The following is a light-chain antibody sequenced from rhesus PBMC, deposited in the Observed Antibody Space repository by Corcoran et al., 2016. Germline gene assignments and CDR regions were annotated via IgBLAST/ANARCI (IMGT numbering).Light chain of an antibody. V-gene: IGKV1-21*01. CDR1: QDISYW. CDR3: QQYNTVVT. Sequence: DIQMTQSPSSLSASVGDRVTIPCRASQDISYWLAWYPQKPGKAPTLLSYKASSLQCGVPSRVSSSGSGTDVTLTSSSLQPEDFANYLCQQYNTVVTFGGGTKVEIK. J-gene: IGKJ4*01. CDR2: KAS.